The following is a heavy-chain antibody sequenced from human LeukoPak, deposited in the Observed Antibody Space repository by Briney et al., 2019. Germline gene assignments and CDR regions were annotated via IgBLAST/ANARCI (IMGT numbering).Heavy chain of an antibody. D-gene: IGHD3-10*01. Sequence: QPGGSLRLSCAASGFTFSSYAMSWVRQAPGKGLEWVSAISGSGGDTYHVDSVKGRFTISRDNPKNTLYLKMNGLRAEDTAVYYCAKETRGYYGSGSYLDDNWGQGTLVTVSS. J-gene: IGHJ4*02. CDR3: AKETRGYYGSGSYLDDN. V-gene: IGHV3-23*01. CDR1: GFTFSSYA. CDR2: ISGSGGDT.